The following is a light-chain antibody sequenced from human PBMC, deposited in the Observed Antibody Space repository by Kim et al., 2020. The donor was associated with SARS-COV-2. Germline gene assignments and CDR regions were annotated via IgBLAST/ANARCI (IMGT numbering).Light chain of an antibody. CDR1: INNVGNQG. Sequence: PTATLTCTGNINNVGNQGAAWLQQHQGHPPKLLSYRNNNRPSGISERFSASRSGDTASLTITGLQPEDEADYYCSAWDSSLSAWVFGGGTQLTVL. CDR3: SAWDSSLSAWV. CDR2: RNN. V-gene: IGLV10-54*01. J-gene: IGLJ2*01.